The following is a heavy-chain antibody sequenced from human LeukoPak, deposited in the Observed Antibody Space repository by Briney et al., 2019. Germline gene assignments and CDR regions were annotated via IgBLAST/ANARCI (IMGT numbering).Heavy chain of an antibody. CDR2: IWYGGSNK. CDR1: GFTFSSYG. CDR3: AGGPYDSSGPEDY. J-gene: IGHJ4*02. Sequence: GGSLRLSCAASGFTFSSYGMHWVRQAPGKGLEWVAVIWYGGSNKYYADSVKGRFTISRDNSKNTLYLQMNSLRAEDTAVYYCAGGPYDSSGPEDYWGQGTLVTVSS. V-gene: IGHV3-33*01. D-gene: IGHD3-22*01.